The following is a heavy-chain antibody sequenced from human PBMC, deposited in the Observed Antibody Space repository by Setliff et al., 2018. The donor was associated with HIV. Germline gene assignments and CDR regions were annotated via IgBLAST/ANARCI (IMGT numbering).Heavy chain of an antibody. J-gene: IGHJ1*01. CDR1: GVSVSSGGYY. V-gene: IGHV4-31*03. Sequence: SETLSLTCTVSGVSVSSGGYYWSWIRQHPGKGLEWIGDVHHTGTTYLNPSLKSRITVSVDTSKNQFSLKLGFVTAADTAVYHCARGESSTWDLAEHFQHWGHGTLVTVSS. D-gene: IGHD2-2*01. CDR2: VHHTGTT. CDR3: ARGESSTWDLAEHFQH.